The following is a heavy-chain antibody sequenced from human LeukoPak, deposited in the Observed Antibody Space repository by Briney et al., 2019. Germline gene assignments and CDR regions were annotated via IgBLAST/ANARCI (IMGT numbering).Heavy chain of an antibody. CDR2: IYYSGST. CDR1: GGSISSSSYY. D-gene: IGHD6-19*01. CDR3: ARDKSPSGWYSVF. V-gene: IGHV4-39*07. J-gene: IGHJ4*02. Sequence: SETLSLTCTVSGGSISSSSYYWGWIRQPPGKGLEWIGSIYYSGSTYYNPSLKSRVTISVDTSKNQFSLKRSSVTAADTAVYYCARDKSPSGWYSVFWGQGTLVTVSS.